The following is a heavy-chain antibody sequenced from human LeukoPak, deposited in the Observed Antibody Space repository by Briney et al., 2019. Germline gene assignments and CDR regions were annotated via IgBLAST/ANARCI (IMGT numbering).Heavy chain of an antibody. J-gene: IGHJ6*03. Sequence: PSETLSLTCSVSGGSISSSSYYWGWIRQPPGKGLEWIGSIYYSGSTYYNPSLKSRVTISVDTSKNQFSLKLSSVTAADTAVYYCARLPRYDFWSGSNYMDVWGKGTTVTVSS. V-gene: IGHV4-39*01. D-gene: IGHD3-3*01. CDR1: GGSISSSSYY. CDR2: IYYSGST. CDR3: ARLPRYDFWSGSNYMDV.